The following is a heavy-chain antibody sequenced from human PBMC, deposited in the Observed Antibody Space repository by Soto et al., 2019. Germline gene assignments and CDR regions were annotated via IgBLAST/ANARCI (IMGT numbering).Heavy chain of an antibody. CDR2: IYYSGST. V-gene: IGHV4-59*12. Sequence: PSETLSGTCTFSGGSISSYYWGWIRHPPGKGLELIGSIYYSGSTDYNPSLKSRVTISVDTSKNQCSLKLSSVTAADTAVYYCARWDDSSGYYYRYFDYWGQGTLVTVSS. CDR1: GGSISSYY. J-gene: IGHJ4*02. D-gene: IGHD3-22*01. CDR3: ARWDDSSGYYYRYFDY.